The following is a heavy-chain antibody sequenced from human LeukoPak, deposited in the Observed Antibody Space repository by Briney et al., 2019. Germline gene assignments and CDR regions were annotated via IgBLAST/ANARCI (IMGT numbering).Heavy chain of an antibody. CDR2: INPSSSST. J-gene: IGHJ4*02. Sequence: ASVKVSCKASGYTFTHYYVHWVRQAPGQGLEWMGIINPSSSSTSYAQKFQGRVTMTRDTSTSTVYMELSSLRSEDTAVYYCARDRRAVAHWGQGTLVTVSS. V-gene: IGHV1-46*01. D-gene: IGHD6-19*01. CDR3: ARDRRAVAH. CDR1: GYTFTHYY.